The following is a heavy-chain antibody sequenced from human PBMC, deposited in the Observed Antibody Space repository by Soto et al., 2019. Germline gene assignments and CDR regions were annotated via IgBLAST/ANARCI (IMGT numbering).Heavy chain of an antibody. CDR1: GFNFISYG. V-gene: IGHV1-18*04. D-gene: IGHD6-6*01. Sequence: QVLLVQAGGEVKKPGAAVKFSCKAAGFNFISYGLNWVRQDPGQGLEWMGWISGYDGKTVYAHSVQDRVTMTTDATTGTAYMELRGLRSADTAISYCARDFMYTGSPDSWVDPWGQGTLVTVTS. J-gene: IGHJ5*02. CDR2: ISGYDGKT. CDR3: ARDFMYTGSPDSWVDP.